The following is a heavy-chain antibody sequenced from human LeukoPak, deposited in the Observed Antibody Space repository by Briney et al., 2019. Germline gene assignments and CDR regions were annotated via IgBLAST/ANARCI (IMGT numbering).Heavy chain of an antibody. J-gene: IGHJ4*02. CDR2: SSGSGGST. CDR1: GFTFSSYA. D-gene: IGHD6-13*01. Sequence: PGGSLRLSCAASGFTFSSYAMSWVRQAPGKGLEWVSASSGSGGSTYYADSVKDRFTTSRDNSKNTLYLQMNSLRAEDTAVYYCAKLPGIAAAGTGHYFDYWGQGTLVTVSS. CDR3: AKLPGIAAAGTGHYFDY. V-gene: IGHV3-23*01.